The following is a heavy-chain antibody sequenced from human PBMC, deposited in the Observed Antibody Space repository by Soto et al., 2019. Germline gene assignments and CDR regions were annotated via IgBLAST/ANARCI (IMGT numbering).Heavy chain of an antibody. CDR3: ASRSGTDPYYFDY. CDR1: GYTFTSYG. Sequence: HVQLVQSGTEVKKPGASVKVSCKVSGYTFTSYGMSWMRQAPGQGLEWMGWISTYNGNTNYAQNLQGRVSMTTDTSTSTAYMELRSLRSDDTAVYCCASRSGTDPYYFDYWGQGTLVTVSS. CDR2: ISTYNGNT. V-gene: IGHV1-18*01. J-gene: IGHJ4*02. D-gene: IGHD1-26*01.